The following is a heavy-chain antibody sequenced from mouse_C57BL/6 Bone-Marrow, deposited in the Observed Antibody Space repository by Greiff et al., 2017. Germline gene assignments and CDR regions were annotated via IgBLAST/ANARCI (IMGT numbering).Heavy chain of an antibody. CDR2: IDPSDSYT. V-gene: IGHV1-69*01. Sequence: QVQLQQPGAELVMPGASVKLSCKASGYTFTSYWMHWVKQRPGQGLEWIGEIDPSDSYTNYNQKFKGKSTLTVDQSSSTAYMQLNSLTSEDSAVYYCARSLYYGNYVGFAYWGQGTLVTVSA. CDR3: ARSLYYGNYVGFAY. D-gene: IGHD2-1*01. J-gene: IGHJ3*01. CDR1: GYTFTSYW.